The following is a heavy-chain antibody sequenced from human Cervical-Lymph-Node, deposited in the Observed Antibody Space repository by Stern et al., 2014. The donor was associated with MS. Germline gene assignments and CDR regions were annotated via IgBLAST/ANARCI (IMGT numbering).Heavy chain of an antibody. CDR3: VHTLLTSESYYGDSHSPYYFDS. Sequence: QVPLMESGPTLVKPTKPLTLTCTFYGFSLRTSGMGVAWIRQPPGKELEWLALNELGADTLYSPSLKSRLTITKYTSKNQVVLTMSSMDPVDTATYYCVHTLLTSESYYGDSHSPYYFDSWGQGTLITVSS. CDR2: NELGADT. D-gene: IGHD4-17*01. J-gene: IGHJ4*02. V-gene: IGHV2-5*02. CDR1: GFSLRTSGMG.